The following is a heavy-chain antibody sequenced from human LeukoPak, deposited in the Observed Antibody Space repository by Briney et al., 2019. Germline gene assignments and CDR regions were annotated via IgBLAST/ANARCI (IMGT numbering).Heavy chain of an antibody. CDR1: GFIFSPYA. CDR2: ISSEGKTT. Sequence: GGSLRLSRSASGFIFSPYAMHWVRQAPGKGLEYVSSISSEGKTTYYADSVKGRFTISRDNSKNTLYLQMSSLRPEDTAVYYCVKGRWVDHLGQGTLVTVSS. J-gene: IGHJ4*02. D-gene: IGHD6-13*01. V-gene: IGHV3-64D*06. CDR3: VKGRWVDH.